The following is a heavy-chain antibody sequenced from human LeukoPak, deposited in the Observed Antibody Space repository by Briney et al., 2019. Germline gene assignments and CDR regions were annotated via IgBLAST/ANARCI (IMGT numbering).Heavy chain of an antibody. Sequence: PGGSLRLSCAASGFTFSSYDMHWVRQATGKGLEWVSAIGTAGDTYYPGSVKGRFTISRENAKNSLYLQMNSLRAGDTAVYYCARSAGYGPTADFDYWGQGTLVTASS. CDR2: IGTAGDT. V-gene: IGHV3-13*01. CDR1: GFTFSSYD. J-gene: IGHJ4*02. D-gene: IGHD5-18*01. CDR3: ARSAGYGPTADFDY.